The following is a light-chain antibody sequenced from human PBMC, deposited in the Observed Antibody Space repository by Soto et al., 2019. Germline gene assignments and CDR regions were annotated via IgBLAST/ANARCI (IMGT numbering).Light chain of an antibody. V-gene: IGKV1-39*01. CDR2: AAS. J-gene: IGKJ3*01. CDR1: QSISSY. CDR3: QQSYDIPT. Sequence: DIQMTQSPSSLSASVGDRVTITCRASQSISSYLNWYQHKPGKAPKVLIYAASSLQSGVPSRFSGSGSGTVFTHTISSLQTEDFATYYCQQSYDIPTFGPGTKVDIK.